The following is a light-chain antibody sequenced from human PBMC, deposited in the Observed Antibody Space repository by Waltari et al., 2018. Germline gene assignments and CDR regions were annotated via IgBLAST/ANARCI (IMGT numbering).Light chain of an antibody. CDR1: QSVLYNSKSKNY. CDR3: QQYYSTPFT. Sequence: DIVMTQSPDSLAVSLGERATINCKSRQSVLYNSKSKNYFGWYQQKPGQPPKMLIYWASTRESGVPDRFSGSGSGTDFTLTISSLQAEDVAVYYCQQYYSTPFTFGPGTKVDIK. CDR2: WAS. J-gene: IGKJ3*01. V-gene: IGKV4-1*01.